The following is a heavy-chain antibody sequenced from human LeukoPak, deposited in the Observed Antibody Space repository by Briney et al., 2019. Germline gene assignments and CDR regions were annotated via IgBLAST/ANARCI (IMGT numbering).Heavy chain of an antibody. Sequence: PSQTLSLTCTVSGGSVSTGFHYWSWIRQPPGGGLEWMGIIYHSGNTYYNPSLKSRLTILIDTSKNRFSLRLHSVTAADTAVYYCADSTNYYNSSGYSVNWGQGTLVTVSS. V-gene: IGHV4-30-4*01. CDR3: ADSTNYYNSSGYSVN. CDR2: IYHSGNT. CDR1: GGSVSTGFHY. J-gene: IGHJ4*02. D-gene: IGHD3-22*01.